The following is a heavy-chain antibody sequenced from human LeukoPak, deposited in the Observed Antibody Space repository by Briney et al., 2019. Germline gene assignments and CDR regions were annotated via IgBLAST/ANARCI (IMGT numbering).Heavy chain of an antibody. CDR2: IYTSGST. V-gene: IGHV4-4*07. Sequence: SETLSLTCTVSGGSISSYYWSWIRQPAGKGLEWIGRIYTSGSTNYNPSLKSRATMSVDTSKKQFSLKLSSVTAADTAVYYCARDLWDLRFGERTNWYFDLWGRGTLVTVSS. D-gene: IGHD3-10*01. CDR3: ARDLWDLRFGERTNWYFDL. J-gene: IGHJ2*01. CDR1: GGSISSYY.